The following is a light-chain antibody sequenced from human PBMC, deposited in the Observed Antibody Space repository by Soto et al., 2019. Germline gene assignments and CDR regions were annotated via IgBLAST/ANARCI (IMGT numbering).Light chain of an antibody. CDR1: SSDVGGYNY. V-gene: IGLV2-11*01. CDR2: DVS. J-gene: IGLJ2*01. Sequence: QSVLTQPRSVSGSPGQSVTISCTGTSSDVGGYNYVSWYQQHPGKAPKLLIYDVSKRPSGVPDRFSGSKSGNTASLTISGLQAEDEDDYYCCSYAGSYTPHVVFGGGTKLTVL. CDR3: CSYAGSYTPHVV.